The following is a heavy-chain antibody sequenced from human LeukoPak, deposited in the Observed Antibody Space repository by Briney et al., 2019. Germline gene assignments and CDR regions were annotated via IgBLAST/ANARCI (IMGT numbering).Heavy chain of an antibody. CDR1: GFTFSNYG. Sequence: GGSLRLSCAASGFTFSNYGMHWVRQAPGKGLEGVAFIRYDGSDKYYADSVKGRFTISRDNPKNTLYLQMNSLRAEDTAVYYCANGYDSSGYYYAPFDYWGQGTLVTVPS. J-gene: IGHJ4*02. CDR2: IRYDGSDK. D-gene: IGHD3-22*01. CDR3: ANGYDSSGYYYAPFDY. V-gene: IGHV3-30*02.